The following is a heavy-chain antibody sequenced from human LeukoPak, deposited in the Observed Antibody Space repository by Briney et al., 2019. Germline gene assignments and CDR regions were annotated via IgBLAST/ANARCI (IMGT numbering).Heavy chain of an antibody. D-gene: IGHD5-12*01. CDR1: GFTVSNNY. J-gene: IGHJ3*01. CDR2: MYSGGDT. Sequence: GGSLRLSCAASGFTVSNNYMSWIRQAPGKGLEWVSVMYSGGDTYYADSVRGRFTISRDNSKNTLYLQMNSLRVEDTAVYYCAGTLYSGYGLGSLGAFDVWGQGTMVTVSS. V-gene: IGHV3-53*01. CDR3: AGTLYSGYGLGSLGAFDV.